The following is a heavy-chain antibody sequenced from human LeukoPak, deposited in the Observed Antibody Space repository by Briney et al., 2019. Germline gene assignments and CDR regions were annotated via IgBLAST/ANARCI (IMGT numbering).Heavy chain of an antibody. CDR3: ARLRVTSPLNP. CDR2: INHSGST. V-gene: IGHV4-34*01. D-gene: IGHD4-17*01. Sequence: SETLSLTCALYGGSFSGYYWSWIRQPPGKGLEWIGEINHSGSTNYNPSLKSRVTISVDTSKNQFSLKLSSVTAADTAVYYCARLRVTSPLNPWGQGTLVTVSS. CDR1: GGSFSGYY. J-gene: IGHJ5*02.